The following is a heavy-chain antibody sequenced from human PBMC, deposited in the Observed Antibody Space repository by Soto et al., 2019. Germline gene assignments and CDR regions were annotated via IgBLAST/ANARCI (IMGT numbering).Heavy chain of an antibody. CDR2: IYYSGST. CDR3: ARGGTGTNWFDP. Sequence: SETLSLTCSVYGRFRRECYWSWIRQHPGKGLEWIGYIYYSGSTYYNPSLKSRVTISVDTSKNQFSLKLSSVTAADTAVYYCARGGTGTNWFDPWGQGSLVTGSS. CDR1: GRFRRECY. V-gene: IGHV4-31*03. D-gene: IGHD1-7*01. J-gene: IGHJ5*02.